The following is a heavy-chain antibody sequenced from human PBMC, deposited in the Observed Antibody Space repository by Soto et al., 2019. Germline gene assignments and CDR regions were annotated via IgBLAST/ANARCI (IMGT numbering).Heavy chain of an antibody. V-gene: IGHV3-23*01. CDR3: AKDPYGGYGTHLYYFDY. CDR2: ISGSGGST. CDR1: GFTFSSYG. Sequence: EEQLLESGGGLVQPGGSLRLSCAASGFTFSSYGMSWVRQAPGKGLEWVSVISGSGGSTYYADSVKGRFTISRDNSKNTLYLQMNSLRAEDTAVYYCAKDPYGGYGTHLYYFDYWGQGTLVTVSS. J-gene: IGHJ4*02. D-gene: IGHD5-12*01.